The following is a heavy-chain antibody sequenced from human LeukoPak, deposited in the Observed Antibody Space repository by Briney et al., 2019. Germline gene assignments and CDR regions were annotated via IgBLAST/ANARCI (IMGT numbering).Heavy chain of an antibody. CDR3: ARGPGSGWYNY. J-gene: IGHJ4*02. Sequence: GGSLRLSCAASGFTFSSYAMNWVCQAPGKGLEWVSSISSSSSYIYYADSLKGRFTISRDNAKNSLYLQMNSLRAEDTAVYFCARGPGSGWYNYWGQGTLVTVSS. CDR1: GFTFSSYA. V-gene: IGHV3-21*01. CDR2: ISSSSSYI. D-gene: IGHD6-19*01.